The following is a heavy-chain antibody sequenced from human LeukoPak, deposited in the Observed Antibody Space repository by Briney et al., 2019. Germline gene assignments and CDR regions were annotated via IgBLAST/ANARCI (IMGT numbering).Heavy chain of an antibody. CDR1: GGSISSGSYY. CDR3: ARGESADY. J-gene: IGHJ4*02. CDR2: IYTSGST. Sequence: TPSQTLSLTCTVSGGSISSGSYYWSWIRQPAGKGLEWIGRIYTSGSTNYNPSLKSRVTMSVDTSKNQFSLKLSSVTAADTAVYYCARGESADYWGQGTLVTVSS. V-gene: IGHV4-61*02.